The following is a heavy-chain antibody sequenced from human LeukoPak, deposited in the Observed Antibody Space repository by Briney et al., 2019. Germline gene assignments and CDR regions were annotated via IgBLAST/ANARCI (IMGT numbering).Heavy chain of an antibody. CDR3: AKGPTYYGPGSRAETDC. CDR2: IRFDGSNK. CDR1: GFTFSNYG. Sequence: GGSLRLSCAASGFTFSNYGMHWVRQAPGKGLEWVAFIRFDGSNKYYADSVKGRFTISRDNSRSTLYLQMNSLRAEDTAVYYCAKGPTYYGPGSRAETDCWGQGTLVTVSS. D-gene: IGHD3-10*01. V-gene: IGHV3-30*02. J-gene: IGHJ4*02.